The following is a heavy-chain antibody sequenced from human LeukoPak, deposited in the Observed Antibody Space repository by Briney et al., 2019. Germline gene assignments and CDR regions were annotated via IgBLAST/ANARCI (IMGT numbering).Heavy chain of an antibody. J-gene: IGHJ4*02. CDR3: ARGPSYYDRSGYYYGFDY. CDR1: GYTFTRYG. V-gene: IGHV1-18*01. Sequence: ASVKVSCKASGYTFTRYGISWVRQAPGQGLEWMGWISAYDGNTNYAQKPQGRVTMTTDTSTSTAYMELRSLRSDDTAVFYCARGPSYYDRSGYYYGFDYWGQGTLVTVSS. CDR2: ISAYDGNT. D-gene: IGHD3-22*01.